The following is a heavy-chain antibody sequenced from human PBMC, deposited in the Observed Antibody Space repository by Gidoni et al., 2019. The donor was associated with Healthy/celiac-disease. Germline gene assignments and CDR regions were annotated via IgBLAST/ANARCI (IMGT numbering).Heavy chain of an antibody. CDR2: IRRKGYGGTT. D-gene: IGHD4-17*01. V-gene: IGHV3-49*05. CDR1: ASPFGDVA. CDR3: TLFYGDYFYFDY. J-gene: IGHJ4*02. Sequence: EVQLVESGGGLVKPGRSLRLSCTAAASPFGDVAMSWFRQALGKGMEWVGCIRRKGYGGTTEYAASVKGRFTISRDDSKSIAYRQMNSLKSEDADFYYCTLFYGDYFYFDYWGQGTLVTVSS.